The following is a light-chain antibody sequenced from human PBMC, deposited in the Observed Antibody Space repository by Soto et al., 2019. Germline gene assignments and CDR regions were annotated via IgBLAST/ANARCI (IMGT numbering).Light chain of an antibody. V-gene: IGLV2-14*03. CDR3: SSYTSSSTPYV. CDR1: SSDVGYYNY. CDR2: DVT. Sequence: QSVLTQPASVSGSPGQSITISCTGTSSDVGYYNYVSWFQQHPGKAPRLVISDVTNRPSGVSNRFSGSKSGNTASLTISGLQAEDEAHYYCSSYTSSSTPYVFGTGTKLTVL. J-gene: IGLJ1*01.